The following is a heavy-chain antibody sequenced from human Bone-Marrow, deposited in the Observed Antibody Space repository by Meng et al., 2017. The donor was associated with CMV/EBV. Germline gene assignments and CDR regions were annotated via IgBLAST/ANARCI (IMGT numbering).Heavy chain of an antibody. CDR1: GFTFSYYA. V-gene: IGHV3-30-3*01. CDR2: ISYDGNNK. J-gene: IGHJ4*02. Sequence: GGSLRLSCAASGFTFSYYAMHWVRQAPGKGLEWVAVISYDGNNKYYADSVKGRVTISRDNSKNTLYLQMNSLRAEDTAVYYCARGGLRFLEWLLGYFDYWGQGTLVTVSS. CDR3: ARGGLRFLEWLLGYFDY. D-gene: IGHD3-3*01.